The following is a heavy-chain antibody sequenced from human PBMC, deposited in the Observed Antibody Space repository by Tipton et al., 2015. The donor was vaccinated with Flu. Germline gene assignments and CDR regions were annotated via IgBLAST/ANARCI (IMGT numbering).Heavy chain of an antibody. Sequence: TLSLTCTVSGGSISSYYWSWIRQPPGKGLEWIGYIYYSGSTNYNPSLKSRVTISVDTSKNQFSLKLSSVTAADTAVYYCARDPGIAGAGPWFYYGMDVWGQGTTVTVSS. D-gene: IGHD6-19*01. CDR2: IYYSGST. CDR3: ARDPGIAGAGPWFYYGMDV. J-gene: IGHJ6*02. CDR1: GGSISSYY. V-gene: IGHV4-59*01.